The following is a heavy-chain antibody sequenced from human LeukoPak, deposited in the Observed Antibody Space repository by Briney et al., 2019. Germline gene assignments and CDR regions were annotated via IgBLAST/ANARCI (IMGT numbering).Heavy chain of an antibody. Sequence: GGSLRLSCAASGFTFSSYTMNWVRQAPGKGLEWVSSFGGNGGNTYYADSVRGRFTISRDNSKNMLYLQMNSLRAEDTAIYFCAKSLNWNFESWGRGTLVTVSS. J-gene: IGHJ4*02. V-gene: IGHV3-23*01. D-gene: IGHD1-1*01. CDR3: AKSLNWNFES. CDR1: GFTFSSYT. CDR2: FGGNGGNT.